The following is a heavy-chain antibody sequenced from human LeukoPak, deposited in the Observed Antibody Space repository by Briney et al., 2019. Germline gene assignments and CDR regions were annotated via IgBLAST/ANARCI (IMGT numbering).Heavy chain of an antibody. CDR2: INPNSGGT. Sequence: ASVKVSCKASGYTFTGFYMHWMRQAPGQGLEWMGWINPNSGGTNYAQSFQGRVTMTSDTSINTAYIELSSLRSGDTAVYYCARDRRGLSNIFWGQGTLVTVSS. V-gene: IGHV1-2*02. D-gene: IGHD5-12*01. J-gene: IGHJ4*02. CDR1: GYTFTGFY. CDR3: ARDRRGLSNIF.